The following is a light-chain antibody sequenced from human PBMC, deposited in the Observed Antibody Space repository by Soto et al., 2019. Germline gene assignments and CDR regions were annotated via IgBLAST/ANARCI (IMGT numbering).Light chain of an antibody. CDR2: EVS. Sequence: QSALTQPASVSGSPGQSITISCTGTSSDVGGYDYVSWYQHHPGKAPKLLIFEVSNRPSGVSNRFSGSKSGNTASLTISGLQAEDEADYYCSSLRSDITVVFGGATKLTVL. J-gene: IGLJ2*01. CDR1: SSDVGGYDY. CDR3: SSLRSDITVV. V-gene: IGLV2-14*01.